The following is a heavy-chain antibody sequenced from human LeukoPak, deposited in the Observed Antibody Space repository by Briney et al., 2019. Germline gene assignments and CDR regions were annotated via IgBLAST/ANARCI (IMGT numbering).Heavy chain of an antibody. V-gene: IGHV4-59*01. J-gene: IGHJ3*01. D-gene: IGHD4-17*01. CDR1: GDSLNFYY. Sequence: SETLSLTCSVSGDSLNFYYWSWIRQAPEKGREWIGYISNSGISYYNPSLKSRVTISLDTSKNHFSLNLTSLTAADTAVYYCARNFARNSGDYGNDAFDVWGQGTMVSVSS. CDR3: ARNFARNSGDYGNDAFDV. CDR2: ISNSGIS.